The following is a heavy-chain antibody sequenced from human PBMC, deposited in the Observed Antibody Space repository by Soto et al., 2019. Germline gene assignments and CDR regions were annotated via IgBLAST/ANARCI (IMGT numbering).Heavy chain of an antibody. J-gene: IGHJ6*02. CDR2: VQQDGSEK. CDR1: GFTFNSYW. V-gene: IGHV3-7*03. Sequence: EGQLVESGGGLVQPGESLRLSCAGSGFTFNSYWMSWVRQAPGKGLEWVAKVQQDGSEKYYVDSVKGRFTIARDNAKKSGYLQMYSLRVGDTAVYYCAREVLHRSGYESYYYCYGLGVWGQGTTVTVAS. D-gene: IGHD5-12*01. CDR3: AREVLHRSGYESYYYCYGLGV.